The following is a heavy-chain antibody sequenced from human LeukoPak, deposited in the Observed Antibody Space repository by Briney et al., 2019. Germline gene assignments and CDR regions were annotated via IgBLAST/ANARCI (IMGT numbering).Heavy chain of an antibody. V-gene: IGHV3-23*01. CDR2: ISGGDGST. CDR1: GFTFSGYA. D-gene: IGHD4-23*01. Sequence: HTGGSLRLSCAASGFTFSGYAMSWVRQAPGTGLEWVSTISGGDGSTDYADSVKGRFTISRDNSKNTLYLQMNSLRAEDTAVYYCAKRIDYGANTFDYWGQGTLVTVSS. J-gene: IGHJ4*02. CDR3: AKRIDYGANTFDY.